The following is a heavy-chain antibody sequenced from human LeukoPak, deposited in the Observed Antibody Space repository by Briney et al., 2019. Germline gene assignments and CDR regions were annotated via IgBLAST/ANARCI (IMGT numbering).Heavy chain of an antibody. CDR2: IYYSGST. Sequence: SGSLSLTCAVYGGSFSGYYWGWIRQPPGKGLEWIGSIYYSGSTYYNPSLKSRVTISVDTSKNQFSLKLSSLAAADTAVYYCATGRDPYKTGHWGQGTLVTASS. CDR1: GGSFSGYY. D-gene: IGHD5-24*01. CDR3: ATGRDPYKTGH. J-gene: IGHJ4*02. V-gene: IGHV4-34*01.